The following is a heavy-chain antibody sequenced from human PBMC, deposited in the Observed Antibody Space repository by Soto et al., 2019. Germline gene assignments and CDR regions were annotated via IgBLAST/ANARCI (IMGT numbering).Heavy chain of an antibody. D-gene: IGHD3-22*01. CDR1: GGSISSGDYY. Sequence: QVQLQESGPGLVKPSQTLSLTCTVSGGSISSGDYYWSWIRQPPGKGLEGIGYIYYSGRTYYNPSLKSRVTISVDTSKNQFSLKLSSVTAADTAVYYCARQYDSSGYYYWGFDPWGQGTLVTVSS. V-gene: IGHV4-30-4*01. CDR2: IYYSGRT. CDR3: ARQYDSSGYYYWGFDP. J-gene: IGHJ5*02.